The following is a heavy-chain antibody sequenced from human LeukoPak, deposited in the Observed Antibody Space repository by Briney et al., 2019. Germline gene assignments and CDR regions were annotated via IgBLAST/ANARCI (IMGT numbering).Heavy chain of an antibody. CDR3: AKDLRSSGRWELLGAFDI. J-gene: IGHJ3*02. Sequence: GGSLRLSCAASGFTFSSYGMHWVRQAPGKGLEWVAFIRYDGSNKYYADSVKGRFTISRDNSKNTLYLQMNSLRAEDTAVYYCAKDLRSSGRWELLGAFDIWGQGTMVTASS. CDR1: GFTFSSYG. CDR2: IRYDGSNK. D-gene: IGHD1-26*01. V-gene: IGHV3-30*02.